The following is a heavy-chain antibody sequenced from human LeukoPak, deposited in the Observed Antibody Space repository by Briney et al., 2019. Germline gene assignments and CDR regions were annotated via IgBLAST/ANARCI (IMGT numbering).Heavy chain of an antibody. V-gene: IGHV1-18*01. Sequence: ASVKVSCNASGYTFTSYGISWVRQAPGQGLEWMGWISAYNGNTNYAQKLQGRVTMTTDTSTSTAYMELRSLRSDDTAVYYCARERSIAARQANWFDPWGQGTLVTVSS. D-gene: IGHD6-6*01. CDR2: ISAYNGNT. J-gene: IGHJ5*02. CDR3: ARERSIAARQANWFDP. CDR1: GYTFTSYG.